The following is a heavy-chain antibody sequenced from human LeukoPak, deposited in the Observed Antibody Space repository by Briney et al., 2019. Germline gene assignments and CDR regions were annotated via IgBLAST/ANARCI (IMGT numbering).Heavy chain of an antibody. V-gene: IGHV3-48*04. D-gene: IGHD3-22*01. CDR1: GFTFSSFN. J-gene: IGHJ4*02. CDR3: AKVSPPYYYDSSGYSPHFDY. Sequence: GGSLRLSCAASGFTFSSFNMNWVRQAPGKGLEWVAYIVSSGSSMFYADSVKGRFTISRDNSKNSLYLQMNSLRTEDTALYYCAKVSPPYYYDSSGYSPHFDYWGQGTLVTVSS. CDR2: IVSSGSSM.